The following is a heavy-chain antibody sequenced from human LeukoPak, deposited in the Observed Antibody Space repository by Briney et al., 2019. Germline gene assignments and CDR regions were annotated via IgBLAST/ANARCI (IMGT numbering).Heavy chain of an antibody. CDR1: GGSISSYY. V-gene: IGHV4-59*08. CDR2: IYYSGST. J-gene: IGHJ4*02. D-gene: IGHD1-26*01. Sequence: SETLSLTCTVSGGSISSYYWSWIRQPPGKGLEWIGYIYYSGSTNYNPSLKSRVTISVDTSKNQFSLKLSSVTAADTAVYYCARHGGSYLAYWGQGTLVTVSS. CDR3: ARHGGSYLAY.